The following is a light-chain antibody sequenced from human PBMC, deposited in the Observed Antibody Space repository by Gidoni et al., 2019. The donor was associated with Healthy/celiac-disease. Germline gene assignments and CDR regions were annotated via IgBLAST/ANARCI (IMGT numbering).Light chain of an antibody. CDR3: QQRSNWHQLT. CDR1: QSVSSY. J-gene: IGKJ4*01. Sequence: EIVLTHSPATLSLSPGERATLSCRASQSVSSYLAWYQQKPGQASRLLIYDASNRATSSPARCSGSGSGTDFTLTISSLEPEDFAVYYCQQRSNWHQLTFGGGTKVEIK. CDR2: DAS. V-gene: IGKV3-11*01.